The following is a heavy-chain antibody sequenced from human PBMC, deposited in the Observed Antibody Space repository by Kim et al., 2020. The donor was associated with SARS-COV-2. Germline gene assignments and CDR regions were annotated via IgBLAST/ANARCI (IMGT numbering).Heavy chain of an antibody. CDR1: GFTFDDYA. CDR2: ISWSSGSI. D-gene: IGHD6-13*01. CDR3: AKVTTAAGPFDY. J-gene: IGHJ4*02. Sequence: GGSLRLSCAASGFTFDDYAMHWVRQAPGKGLEWVSGISWSSGSIGYADSVKGRFTISRDNAKNSLYLQMNSLRAEDTALYYCAKVTTAAGPFDYWGQGTLVTVSS. V-gene: IGHV3-9*01.